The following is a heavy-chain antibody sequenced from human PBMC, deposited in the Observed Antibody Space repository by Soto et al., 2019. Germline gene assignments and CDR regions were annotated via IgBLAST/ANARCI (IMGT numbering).Heavy chain of an antibody. D-gene: IGHD1-1*01. CDR1: GFTFSSYG. Sequence: GGSLRLSCAASGFTFSSYGMHWVRQAPGKGLEWVAVIWYDGSNKYYADSVKGRFTISRDNSKNTLYLQMNSLRAEDTAVYYCARDGNGWNPLYYFDYWGQGTLVTVSS. V-gene: IGHV3-33*01. CDR3: ARDGNGWNPLYYFDY. CDR2: IWYDGSNK. J-gene: IGHJ4*02.